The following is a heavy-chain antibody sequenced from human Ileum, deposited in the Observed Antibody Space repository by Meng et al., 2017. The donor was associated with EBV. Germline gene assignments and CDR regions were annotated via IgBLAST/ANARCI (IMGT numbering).Heavy chain of an antibody. V-gene: IGHV4-34*01. Sequence: VPLPQGGAGLLKPSEPLSLPVVVYVWSFSDYYWSWIRQSPGKGLEWIGEIHPSGITNYNPSLNSRVTISVDTSKNQFSLKLTSVTAADTAMYYCTRGLDYAKQGYWGQGTLVTVSS. CDR3: TRGLDYAKQGY. D-gene: IGHD4-17*01. CDR2: IHPSGIT. J-gene: IGHJ4*02. CDR1: VWSFSDYY.